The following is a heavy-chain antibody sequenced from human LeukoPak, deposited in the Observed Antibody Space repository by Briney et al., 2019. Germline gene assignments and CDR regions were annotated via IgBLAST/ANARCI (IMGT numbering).Heavy chain of an antibody. V-gene: IGHV1-8*01. CDR1: GYTFTSYD. CDR3: ARDHITYCGGDCYSTEMDM. J-gene: IGHJ3*02. CDR2: MNPNSGNT. Sequence: ASVKVSCKASGYTFTSYDINWVRQATGQGLEWMGWMNPNSGNTGYAQKFQGRVTMTRETSSTTAYMELSGLRSDDTAVYYCARDHITYCGGDCYSTEMDMWGQGTMVTVSS. D-gene: IGHD2-21*02.